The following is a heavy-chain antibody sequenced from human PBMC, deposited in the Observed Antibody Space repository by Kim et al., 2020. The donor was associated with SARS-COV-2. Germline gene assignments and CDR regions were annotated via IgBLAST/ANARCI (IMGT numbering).Heavy chain of an antibody. D-gene: IGHD6-13*01. V-gene: IGHV4-39*01. CDR3: ARQYGGGSSWVDY. Sequence: NPSLKGRVNTSVDKSKNPFSLKLGSVTAADTAVYYCARQYGGGSSWVDYWGQGTLVTVSS. J-gene: IGHJ4*02.